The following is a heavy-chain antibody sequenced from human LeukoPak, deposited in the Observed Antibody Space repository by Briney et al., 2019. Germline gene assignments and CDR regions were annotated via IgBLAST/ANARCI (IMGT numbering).Heavy chain of an antibody. V-gene: IGHV3-21*01. CDR1: GFTFSSYS. Sequence: GGSLRPSCAASGFTFSSYSMNWVRQAPGKGLEWVSSISSSSSYIYYADSVKGRFTISRDNAKNSLYLQMNSLRAEDTAVYYCARDMVGYYFDYWGQGTLVTVSS. D-gene: IGHD1-26*01. CDR3: ARDMVGYYFDY. J-gene: IGHJ4*02. CDR2: ISSSSSYI.